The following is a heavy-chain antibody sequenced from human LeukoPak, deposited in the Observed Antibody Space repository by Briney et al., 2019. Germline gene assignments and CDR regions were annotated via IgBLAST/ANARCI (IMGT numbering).Heavy chain of an antibody. Sequence: GGSLRLSCAASGFTFSNYAMIWVRQAPGKGLEWVSSISGSGLRTNYADSVKGRFTISRDHSKNTLYLQMNTLRAEDTAVYYCAKDRDRGVWFDPWGQGTLVTVSS. D-gene: IGHD2-8*01. V-gene: IGHV3-23*01. CDR1: GFTFSNYA. CDR2: ISGSGLRT. CDR3: AKDRDRGVWFDP. J-gene: IGHJ5*02.